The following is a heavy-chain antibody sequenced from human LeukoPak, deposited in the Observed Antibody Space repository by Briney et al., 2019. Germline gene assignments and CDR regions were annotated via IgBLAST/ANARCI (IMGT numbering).Heavy chain of an antibody. CDR3: ARDLGGGGGY. CDR1: GFTFSSYS. D-gene: IGHD3-16*01. V-gene: IGHV3-21*01. J-gene: IGHJ4*02. CDR2: ISSSSSYI. Sequence: PGGSLRLSCAASGFTFSSYSMNWVRQAPGKGLEWVSSISSSSSYIYYADSVKGRFTISRDNAKNTLYLQMNSLRSEDTAVYYCARDLGGGGGYWGQGTLVTVSS.